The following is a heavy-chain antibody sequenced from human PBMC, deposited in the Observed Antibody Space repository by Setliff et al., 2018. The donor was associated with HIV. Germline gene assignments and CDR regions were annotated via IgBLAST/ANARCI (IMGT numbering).Heavy chain of an antibody. D-gene: IGHD1-7*01. Sequence: SVKVSCKASGFTFTNSAVQWVRQARGQRLEWIEWIVVGSGNTNYAQKFQERVTITRDMSTSRAYMELSGLRTEDTAVYYCAADPQTGTTSYDAFDIWGQGTVVTVS. CDR1: GFTFTNSA. J-gene: IGHJ3*02. V-gene: IGHV1-58*01. CDR2: IVVGSGNT. CDR3: AADPQTGTTSYDAFDI.